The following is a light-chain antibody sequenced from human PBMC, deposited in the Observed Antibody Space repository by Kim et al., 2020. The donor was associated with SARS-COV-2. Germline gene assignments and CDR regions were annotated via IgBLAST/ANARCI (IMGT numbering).Light chain of an antibody. CDR3: QQLNSYPIT. CDR1: QGISSY. Sequence: VSVGDRVTLTCRASQGISSYLAWYQQKPAKAPKLLIYAASTLQSGVPSRFSGSGSGTDFTLTISSLQPEDFATYYCQQLNSYPITFGQGTRLEIK. J-gene: IGKJ5*01. CDR2: AAS. V-gene: IGKV1-9*01.